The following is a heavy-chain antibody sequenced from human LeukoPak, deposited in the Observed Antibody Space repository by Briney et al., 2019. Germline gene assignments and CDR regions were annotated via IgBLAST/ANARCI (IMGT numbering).Heavy chain of an antibody. D-gene: IGHD1-14*01. Sequence: GGSLRLSCAVSGFNFNVYGMHWVRQAPGKGLEWVAFIRYDGSHIYYADPVKGRFTIPRDNSKNTVHLQMDSLRPEDTAVYFCAKEPEQYYEENYFDHWGQGTLVTVSS. CDR1: GFNFNVYG. V-gene: IGHV3-30*02. CDR2: IRYDGSHI. J-gene: IGHJ4*02. CDR3: AKEPEQYYEENYFDH.